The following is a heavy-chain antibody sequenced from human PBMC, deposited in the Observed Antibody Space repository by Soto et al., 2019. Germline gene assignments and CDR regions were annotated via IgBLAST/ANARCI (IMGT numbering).Heavy chain of an antibody. CDR2: IYPSGRT. Sequence: QLQLQESGSGLVKPSQTLSLTCAVSGGSISSGGYSWSWIRQPPGTGLEWIGYIYPSGRTFYNPSLKSRVTISLDRSKNQFSLKLSSVTAADTAVYFCARVPTPWGQGTLVTVSS. CDR3: ARVPTP. CDR1: GGSISSGGYS. J-gene: IGHJ5*02. V-gene: IGHV4-30-2*01.